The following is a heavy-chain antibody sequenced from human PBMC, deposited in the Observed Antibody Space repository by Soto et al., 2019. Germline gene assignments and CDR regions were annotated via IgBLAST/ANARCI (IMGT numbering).Heavy chain of an antibody. J-gene: IGHJ4*02. D-gene: IGHD3-10*01. V-gene: IGHV3-23*01. Sequence: GGSLRLSCAASGFTFGSRAMSWVRQAPGEGLEWVSTITDTGGDTKYADSVRGRFTISRDNSKNTLYLQMSSLRAEDSAVHYCARGSKDSYPGSRIFDFWGRGTLVTVSS. CDR3: ARGSKDSYPGSRIFDF. CDR1: GFTFGSRA. CDR2: ITDTGGDT.